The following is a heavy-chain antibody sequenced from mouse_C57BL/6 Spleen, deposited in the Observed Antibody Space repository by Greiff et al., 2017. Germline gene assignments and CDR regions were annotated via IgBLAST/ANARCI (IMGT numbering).Heavy chain of an antibody. CDR3: ARDYYGSSVYFDY. Sequence: EVQLQESGPGLVKPSQSLSLTCSVTGYSITSGYYWNWIRQFPGNKLEWMGYISYDGSNNYNPSLKNRISITRDTSKNQFFLKLNSVTTEDTATYYCARDYYGSSVYFDYWGQGTTLTVSS. V-gene: IGHV3-6*01. CDR2: ISYDGSN. J-gene: IGHJ2*01. D-gene: IGHD1-1*01. CDR1: GYSITSGYY.